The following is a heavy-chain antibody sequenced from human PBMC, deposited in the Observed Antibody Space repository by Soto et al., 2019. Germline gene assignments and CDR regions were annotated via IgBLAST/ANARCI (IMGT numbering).Heavy chain of an antibody. J-gene: IGHJ4*02. CDR2: MYNSERI. V-gene: IGHV4-4*07. Sequence: PSETLSLTCTVSGGSISGYYWSWIRQPAGKGLEWIGRMYNSERINYNPSLKSRVTMSMDTSKNQFSLKLTSVTAADTAVYFCAREPLAHSYFDLWGQGTLVTVSS. CDR3: AREPLAHSYFDL. CDR1: GGSISGYY.